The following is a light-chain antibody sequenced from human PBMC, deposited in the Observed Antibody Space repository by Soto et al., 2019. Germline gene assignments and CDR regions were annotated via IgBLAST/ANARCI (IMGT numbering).Light chain of an antibody. CDR3: AAWDDSLSGHYV. J-gene: IGLJ1*01. CDR1: SSNIGSNY. CDR2: RNN. V-gene: IGLV1-47*01. Sequence: QSLLTQPPSASGTPGQRVTISCSGSSSNIGSNYVYWYQQLPGTAPKLLIYRNNQRPSGVPDRFYGSKSGTSASLATSGLRYGDEADYYCAAWDDSLSGHYVFGTGTNVTVL.